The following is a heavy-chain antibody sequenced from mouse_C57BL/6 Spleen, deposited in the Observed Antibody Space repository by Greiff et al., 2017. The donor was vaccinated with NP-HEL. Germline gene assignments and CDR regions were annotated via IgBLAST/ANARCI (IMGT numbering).Heavy chain of an antibody. CDR1: GFTFSDYG. J-gene: IGHJ1*03. Sequence: DVHLVESGGGLVKPGGSLKLSCAASGFTFSDYGMHWVRQAPEKGLEWVAYISSGSSTIYYADTVKGRFTISRDNAKKTLFLQMTSLRSEDTAMYYCAKNYYGSSYWYFDVWGTGTTVTVSS. CDR2: ISSGSSTI. CDR3: AKNYYGSSYWYFDV. D-gene: IGHD1-1*01. V-gene: IGHV5-17*01.